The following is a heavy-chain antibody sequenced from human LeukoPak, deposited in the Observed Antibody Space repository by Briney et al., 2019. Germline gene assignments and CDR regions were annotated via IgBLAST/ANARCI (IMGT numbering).Heavy chain of an antibody. CDR1: GGSFSGFY. Sequence: PSETLSLTCAVYGGSFSGFYWSWIRQPPGKGLEWIGEINHSGSTNYNPSLKSRVTISVDKSKNQFSLKLSSVTAADTAVYYCARDADRYYYGMDVWGQGTTVTVSS. D-gene: IGHD2-2*01. CDR2: INHSGST. V-gene: IGHV4-34*01. CDR3: ARDADRYYYGMDV. J-gene: IGHJ6*02.